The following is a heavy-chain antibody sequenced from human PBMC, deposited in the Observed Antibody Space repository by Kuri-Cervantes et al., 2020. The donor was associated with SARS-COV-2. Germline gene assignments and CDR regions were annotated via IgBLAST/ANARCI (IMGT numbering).Heavy chain of an antibody. CDR3: ARAISSWFDY. Sequence: LSLTCAASGFTFSSYSMNWVRQAPGKGLEWVSYISSSSSTIYYADSVKGRFTISRDNAKSSLYLQMNSLRDEDTAVYYCARAISSWFDYWGQGTLVTVSS. CDR1: GFTFSSYS. CDR2: ISSSSSTI. D-gene: IGHD6-13*01. V-gene: IGHV3-48*02. J-gene: IGHJ4*02.